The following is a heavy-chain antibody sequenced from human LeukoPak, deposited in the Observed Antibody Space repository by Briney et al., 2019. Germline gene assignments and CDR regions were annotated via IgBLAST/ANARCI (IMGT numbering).Heavy chain of an antibody. Sequence: GGSLRLSCAASGFTVSNYAMYWVRQAPGKGLEWVAVISYDGSNKYYADSVKGRFTIFRDNSKNTLYLQMNSLRAEDTAVYYCARDNDVSGYDWGSYYYYGMDVWGQGTTVTVSS. D-gene: IGHD5-12*01. CDR1: GFTVSNYA. CDR3: ARDNDVSGYDWGSYYYYGMDV. V-gene: IGHV3-30-3*01. J-gene: IGHJ6*02. CDR2: ISYDGSNK.